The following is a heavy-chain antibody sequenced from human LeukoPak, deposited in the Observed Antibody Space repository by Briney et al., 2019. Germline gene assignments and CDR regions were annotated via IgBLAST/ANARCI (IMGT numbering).Heavy chain of an antibody. D-gene: IGHD2-2*01. V-gene: IGHV1-46*01. J-gene: IGHJ4*02. CDR2: IHPSGGNT. Sequence: ASVKVSCKASGYTFTSNYMHWVRQAPGQGLEWLGIIHPSGGNTNYAQKFQGRVAMTRDTSTSTVYMELSSLRSEDTAIYYCARDCSSTRCQGPVFDNWGQGTLVTVSS. CDR3: ARDCSSTRCQGPVFDN. CDR1: GYTFTSNY.